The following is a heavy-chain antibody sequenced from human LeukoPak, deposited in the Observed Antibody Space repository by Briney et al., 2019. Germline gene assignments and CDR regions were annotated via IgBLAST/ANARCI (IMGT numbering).Heavy chain of an antibody. CDR2: LSGNGGST. J-gene: IGHJ4*02. CDR3: AKARTYSGSYSYYFDF. D-gene: IGHD1-26*01. CDR1: GFTFSTYA. V-gene: IGHV3-23*01. Sequence: GGSLRLSCAASGFTFSTYAMSWVRQAPGKGLEWVSSLSGNGGSTYSADSVKGRFTISRDNSKNTLYLQMNSLRAEDTAVYYCAKARTYSGSYSYYFDFWGQGTLVTVSS.